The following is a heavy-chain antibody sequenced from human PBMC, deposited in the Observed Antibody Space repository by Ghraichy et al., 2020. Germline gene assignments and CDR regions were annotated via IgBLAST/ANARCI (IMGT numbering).Heavy chain of an antibody. Sequence: GGSLRLSCAASGFTFSSYGMHWVRQAPGKGLEWVAVISYDGSNKYYADSVKGRFTISRDNSKNTLYLQMNSLRAEDTAVYYCAKRGAYGRAVAGNGDYWGQGTLVTVSS. V-gene: IGHV3-30*18. D-gene: IGHD6-19*01. J-gene: IGHJ4*02. CDR2: ISYDGSNK. CDR1: GFTFSSYG. CDR3: AKRGAYGRAVAGNGDY.